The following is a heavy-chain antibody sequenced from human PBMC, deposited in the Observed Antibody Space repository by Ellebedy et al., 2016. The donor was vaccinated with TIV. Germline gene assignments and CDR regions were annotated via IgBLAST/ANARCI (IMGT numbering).Heavy chain of an antibody. D-gene: IGHD3/OR15-3a*01. J-gene: IGHJ3*02. V-gene: IGHV3-23*01. CDR2: ISASGAST. CDR1: GFIFSDYA. Sequence: GESLKISXVGSGFIFSDYAMTWVRQTPEKGLEWVSAISASGASTYYADSVKGRFIISRDNSKNTVYLQMDSLRVDDRATYYCATDLDFVLSIWGQGTMVTVSS. CDR3: ATDLDFVLSI.